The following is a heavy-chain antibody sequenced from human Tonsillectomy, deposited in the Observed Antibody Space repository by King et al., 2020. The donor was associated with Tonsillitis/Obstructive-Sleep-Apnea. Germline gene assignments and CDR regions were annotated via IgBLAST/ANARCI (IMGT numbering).Heavy chain of an antibody. D-gene: IGHD2-21*01. Sequence: VQLQESGPGLVKPSETLSLTCTVSGGSISGHYWTWIRQPPGKGLEWIGHIYDSGSTNYNPSLTTRATISLDTSKKQFSLSLNSMTAADTAVYYCTRDVVGYGDQRGVYWFDPWGQGTLVTVSS. J-gene: IGHJ5*02. CDR1: GGSISGHY. V-gene: IGHV4-59*11. CDR2: IYDSGST. CDR3: TRDVVGYGDQRGVYWFDP.